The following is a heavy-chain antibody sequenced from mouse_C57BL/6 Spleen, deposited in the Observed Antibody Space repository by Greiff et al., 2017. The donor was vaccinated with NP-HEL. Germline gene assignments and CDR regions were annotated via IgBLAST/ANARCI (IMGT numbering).Heavy chain of an antibody. CDR3: ATSTTVVATDY. CDR1: GYTFTSYW. Sequence: VQLQQSGPELVKPGASVKLSCKASGYTFTSYWMHWVKQRPGQGLEWIGMIHPNSGSTNYNEKFKSKATLTVDKSSSTAYMQLSSLTSEDSAVYYCATSTTVVATDYWGQGTTLTVSS. CDR2: IHPNSGST. D-gene: IGHD1-1*01. V-gene: IGHV1-64*01. J-gene: IGHJ2*01.